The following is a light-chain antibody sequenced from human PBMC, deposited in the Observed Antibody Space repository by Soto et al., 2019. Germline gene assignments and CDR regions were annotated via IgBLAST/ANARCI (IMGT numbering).Light chain of an antibody. V-gene: IGLV1-40*01. CDR3: QSYDSSLSGVV. CDR2: RNS. CDR1: SSNIGAGYD. J-gene: IGLJ2*01. Sequence: QSVLTQPPSVSGAPGQRVTISCTGSSSNIGAGYDVHWYQQFPGTAPKLLIYRNSNRPSGVPDRFSGSKSGTSASLAITGLQAEEEADYYCQSYDSSLSGVVFGGGTKLTVL.